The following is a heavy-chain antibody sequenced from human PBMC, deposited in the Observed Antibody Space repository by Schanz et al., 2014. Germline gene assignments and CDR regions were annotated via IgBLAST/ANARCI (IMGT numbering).Heavy chain of an antibody. J-gene: IGHJ3*02. D-gene: IGHD3-10*01. Sequence: QVQLVESGGGVVQPGKSLRLSCAASGFTFSSYSMHWVRQAPGKGLEWVAAITTAGTKMYYADSVRGRFTVSRDNSKTTLYLEVNSLRDEDTAVYYCAKERFGELSSFDIWGQGTMVTVSS. V-gene: IGHV3-30-3*01. CDR1: GFTFSSYS. CDR3: AKERFGELSSFDI. CDR2: ITTAGTKM.